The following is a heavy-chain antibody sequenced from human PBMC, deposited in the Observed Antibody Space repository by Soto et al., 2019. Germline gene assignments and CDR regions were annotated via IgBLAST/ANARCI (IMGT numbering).Heavy chain of an antibody. V-gene: IGHV1-8*02. Sequence: GASVKVSCKASGYSFINFDISWVRQAAGQGPEWLGWMNPGSGKTGYTSKFQGRVAMTRDASTATSHLDLTSLTSDDTAVYYCARMASAVTLNWFDPWGPGTLVTVSS. D-gene: IGHD6-13*01. J-gene: IGHJ5*02. CDR2: MNPGSGKT. CDR1: GYSFINFD. CDR3: ARMASAVTLNWFDP.